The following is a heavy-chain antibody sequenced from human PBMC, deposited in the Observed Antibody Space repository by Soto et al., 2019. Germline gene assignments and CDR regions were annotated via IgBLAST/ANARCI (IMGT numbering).Heavy chain of an antibody. CDR3: ARGNHRWLQLWYFDL. CDR2: IIPIFGTV. Sequence: SVKVSXKASGGTFSNYPISWVRQAPGQGLEWMGGIIPIFGTVNYAQKFQGRVTITADESTSTAYMELSSLRSEDTAVYYCARGNHRWLQLWYFDLWGRGTLVTVSS. J-gene: IGHJ2*01. CDR1: GGTFSNYP. D-gene: IGHD5-12*01. V-gene: IGHV1-69*13.